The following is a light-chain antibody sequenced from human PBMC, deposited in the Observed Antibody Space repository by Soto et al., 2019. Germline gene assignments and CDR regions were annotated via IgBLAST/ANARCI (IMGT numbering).Light chain of an antibody. CDR3: QQYDKWPRT. CDR1: QSLTSN. Sequence: VVMTQSPVTLSVSPGDGVTLSCRASQSLTSNLAWYQHKVGQAPRLLIYGGSVRATGVPARFSGRGSGAEFSLTISSLQSEDFAVYYCQQYDKWPRTFGQGTKLEVK. J-gene: IGKJ1*01. V-gene: IGKV3-15*01. CDR2: GGS.